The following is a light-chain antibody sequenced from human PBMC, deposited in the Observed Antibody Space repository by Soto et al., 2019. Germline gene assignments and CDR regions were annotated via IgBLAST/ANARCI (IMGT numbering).Light chain of an antibody. J-gene: IGKJ2*01. CDR1: QSVTSNY. CDR2: GAS. V-gene: IGKV3-20*01. CDR3: QQYGTSPLYT. Sequence: ENVLTQSPGTLSLSPGERATLSCRASQSVTSNYLAWYQQTPGQAPRLLIYGASYRATGIPDRFSGSGSGTDFTLTISRLEPEDSAVYYCQQYGTSPLYTFGQGTKLEI.